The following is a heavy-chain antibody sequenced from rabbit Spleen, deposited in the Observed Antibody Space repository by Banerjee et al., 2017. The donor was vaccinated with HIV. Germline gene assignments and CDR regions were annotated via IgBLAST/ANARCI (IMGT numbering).Heavy chain of an antibody. Sequence: QEQLVESGGGLVQPEGSLTLTCKASGFDFSSNAMSWVRQAPGKGLEWIGFILTRSGTTYSATWAKGRFTCSVSSSTSVTLQMTSLTVADTATDFCARDTGTSFSSYGMDLWGPGTLVTVS. CDR3: ARDTGTSFSSYGMDL. CDR2: ILTRSGTT. CDR1: GFDFSSNA. V-gene: IGHV1S45*01. J-gene: IGHJ6*01. D-gene: IGHD7-1*01.